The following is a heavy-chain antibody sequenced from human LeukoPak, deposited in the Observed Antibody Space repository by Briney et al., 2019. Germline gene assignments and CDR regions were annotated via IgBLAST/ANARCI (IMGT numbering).Heavy chain of an antibody. CDR2: IKSKTDGGTT. CDR3: TTDLDSGHDGWYY. CDR1: GFTFSNAW. J-gene: IGHJ4*02. V-gene: IGHV3-15*01. D-gene: IGHD5-12*01. Sequence: GGSLRLSCAASGFTFSNAWMSWVRQAPGKGLEWVGRIKSKTDGGTTDYAAPVKGRFTISRDDSKNTLYLQMNSLKTEDTAVYYCTTDLDSGHDGWYYWGQGTLVTVSS.